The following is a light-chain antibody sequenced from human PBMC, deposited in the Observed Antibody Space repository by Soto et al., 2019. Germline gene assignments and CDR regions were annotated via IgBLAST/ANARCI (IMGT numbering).Light chain of an antibody. V-gene: IGKV3-15*01. CDR1: QSLNSA. Sequence: EIVMTQSPATLSVSPGERATLSCRASQSLNSALAWYQQKPGQVPRLLIYDTSTRATGVPARFSGSRSGTEFTLTINSLQSEDFAVYYCQRYNNWPLTFGGGTKVDIK. CDR2: DTS. CDR3: QRYNNWPLT. J-gene: IGKJ4*01.